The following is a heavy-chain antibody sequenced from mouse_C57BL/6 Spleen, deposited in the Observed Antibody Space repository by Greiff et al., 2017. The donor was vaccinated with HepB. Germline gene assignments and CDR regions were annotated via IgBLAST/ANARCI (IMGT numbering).Heavy chain of an antibody. CDR3: TRGYYYGSSYFDY. D-gene: IGHD1-1*01. CDR2: ISSGGDYI. CDR1: GFTFSSYA. V-gene: IGHV5-9-1*02. J-gene: IGHJ2*01. Sequence: EVKLVESGEGLVKPGGSLKLSCAASGFTFSSYAMSWVRQTPEKRLEWVAYISSGGDYIYYADTVKGRSTISRDNARNTLYLQMSSLKSEDTAMYYCTRGYYYGSSYFDYWGQGTTLTVSS.